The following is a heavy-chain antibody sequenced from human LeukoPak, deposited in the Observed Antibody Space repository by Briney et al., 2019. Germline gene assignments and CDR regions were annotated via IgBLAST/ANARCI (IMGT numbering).Heavy chain of an antibody. D-gene: IGHD5-18*01. V-gene: IGHV4-34*01. Sequence: PSETLSLTCAVYGGSFSGYYWSWIRQPPGKGLEWIGEINHSGSTNYNPCLKSRVTISVDTSKNQFSLKLSSVTAADTAVYYCAGRPYSYGRTDYWGQGTLVTVSS. CDR2: INHSGST. J-gene: IGHJ4*02. CDR1: GGSFSGYY. CDR3: AGRPYSYGRTDY.